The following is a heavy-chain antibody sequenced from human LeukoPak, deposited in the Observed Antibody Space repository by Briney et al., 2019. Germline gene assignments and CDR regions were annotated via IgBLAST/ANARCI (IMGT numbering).Heavy chain of an antibody. CDR3: ARVSLYTRGAFDI. CDR1: GFTFSSYS. V-gene: IGHV3-21*01. CDR2: ISSSSSYI. J-gene: IGHJ3*02. Sequence: GGSLRLSCAASGFTFSSYSMNWVRQAPGKGLEWVSSISSSSSYIYYADSVRGRFTISRDNAKNSLYLQMNSLRAEDTAVYYCARVSLYTRGAFDIWGQGTMVTVSS. D-gene: IGHD2-2*01.